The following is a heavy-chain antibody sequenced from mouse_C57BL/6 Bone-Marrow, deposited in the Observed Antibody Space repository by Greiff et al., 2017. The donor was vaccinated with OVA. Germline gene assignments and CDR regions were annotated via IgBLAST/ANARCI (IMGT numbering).Heavy chain of an antibody. CDR2: IHPNSGST. Sequence: VKLQQPGAELVKPGASVKLSCKASGYTFTSYWMHWVKQRPGQGLEWIGMIHPNSGSTNYNEKFKSKATLTVDKASSTAYMQLSSLTSEDSAVYYCAREGAFAYWGQGTLVTVSA. V-gene: IGHV1-64*01. CDR3: AREGAFAY. J-gene: IGHJ3*01. CDR1: GYTFTSYW.